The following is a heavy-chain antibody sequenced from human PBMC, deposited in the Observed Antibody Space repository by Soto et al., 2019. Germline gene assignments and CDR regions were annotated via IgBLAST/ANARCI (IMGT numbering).Heavy chain of an antibody. J-gene: IGHJ6*02. Sequence: EVQLVESGGGLIQPGGSLRLSCAASGFTVSSNYMSWVRQAPGKGLEWVSVICGDGATYYADPVKGRFTISRDTSKNTLFLQMNSLRAEDTAVYYCARDPKGFWSGSSYYYYGMDVWGQGTTVIVSS. CDR3: ARDPKGFWSGSSYYYYGMDV. CDR1: GFTVSSNY. D-gene: IGHD3-3*01. V-gene: IGHV3-53*01. CDR2: ICGDGAT.